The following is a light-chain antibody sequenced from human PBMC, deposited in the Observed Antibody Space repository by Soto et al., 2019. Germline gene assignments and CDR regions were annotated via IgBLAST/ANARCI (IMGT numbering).Light chain of an antibody. Sequence: EIVLTQSPGTLSLSPGERATLSCRASPSVTRNSLAWYQQKPGQPPRLLISGASSRAPGIPDRFSGSGSGTDFTLTITPLEPEDFAVYFCQQYGSSPITFGQGTRLEIK. CDR2: GAS. CDR3: QQYGSSPIT. V-gene: IGKV3-20*01. CDR1: PSVTRNS. J-gene: IGKJ5*01.